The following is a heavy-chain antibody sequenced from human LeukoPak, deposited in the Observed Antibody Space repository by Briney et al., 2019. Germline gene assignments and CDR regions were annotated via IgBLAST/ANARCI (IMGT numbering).Heavy chain of an antibody. Sequence: PETLSLTCTVSGGSISTYHWTWIRQPAGKGLEWIGRIYTSGSTNYNPSLKSRVTMSVDTSKNQFSLKLSSVTAADTAVYYCAREGPPSGNYDYWGQGTLVTVSS. J-gene: IGHJ4*02. D-gene: IGHD4-23*01. CDR1: GGSISTYH. CDR3: AREGPPSGNYDY. V-gene: IGHV4-4*07. CDR2: IYTSGST.